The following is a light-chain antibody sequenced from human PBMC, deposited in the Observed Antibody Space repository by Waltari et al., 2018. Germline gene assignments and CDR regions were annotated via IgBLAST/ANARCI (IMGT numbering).Light chain of an antibody. CDR2: WAS. CDR3: QQYYTTPRT. J-gene: IGKJ1*01. CDR1: QSVLFSSNNKNY. Sequence: DIVMTQSPDSLAVSLGERATINCKSSQSVLFSSNNKNYLAWYQQKPGQPPKLLIYWASTREPGVPDRFSGSGSGTDFTRTINSLQAEDVAVYYCQQYYTTPRTFGQGTKVEIK. V-gene: IGKV4-1*01.